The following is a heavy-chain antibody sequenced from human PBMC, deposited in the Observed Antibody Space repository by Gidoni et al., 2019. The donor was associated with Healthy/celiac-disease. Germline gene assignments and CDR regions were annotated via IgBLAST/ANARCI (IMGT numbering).Heavy chain of an antibody. CDR2: IYYSGST. V-gene: IGHV4-31*03. CDR3: ARVLAAAGTDYFDY. D-gene: IGHD6-13*01. J-gene: IGHJ4*02. CDR1: GGSISSGGYY. Sequence: QVQLQESGPGLVKPSETLCLTCTVSGGSISSGGYYWSWIRQHPGKGLEWIGYIYYSGSTYYTPSLKSRVTISVDTSKNQFSLKLSSVTAADTAVYYCARVLAAAGTDYFDYWAQGTLFTVSS.